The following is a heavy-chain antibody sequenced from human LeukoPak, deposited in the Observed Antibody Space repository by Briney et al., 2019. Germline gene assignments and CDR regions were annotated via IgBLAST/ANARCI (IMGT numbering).Heavy chain of an antibody. J-gene: IGHJ4*02. CDR1: GGSISSGGYY. Sequence: SETLSLTCTVSGGSISSGGYYWSWIRQPAGKGLEWIGRFYTSGSTNYNPSLKSRVTISVDTSKNQLSLKLSSVTAADTAVYYCARGRDGYNFLNRGEYYYFDYWGQGTLVTVSS. V-gene: IGHV4-61*02. D-gene: IGHD5-24*01. CDR2: FYTSGST. CDR3: ARGRDGYNFLNRGEYYYFDY.